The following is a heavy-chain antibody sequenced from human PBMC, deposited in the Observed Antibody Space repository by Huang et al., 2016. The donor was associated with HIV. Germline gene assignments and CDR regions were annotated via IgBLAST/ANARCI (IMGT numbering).Heavy chain of an antibody. D-gene: IGHD3-3*01. J-gene: IGHJ3*02. CDR2: RNQDGSEK. V-gene: IGHV3-7*01. CDR1: AFTFSNHW. Sequence: QLVESGGGLVQPGGSLRLSCAASAFTFSNHWMSWVRQAPGKGLQWVANRNQDGSEKNYVDSVKGRFTIARDNAKDSLYLQMNSLRAEDTAVYYCARENDFWSGPDAFDIWGQGTMVTVSS. CDR3: ARENDFWSGPDAFDI.